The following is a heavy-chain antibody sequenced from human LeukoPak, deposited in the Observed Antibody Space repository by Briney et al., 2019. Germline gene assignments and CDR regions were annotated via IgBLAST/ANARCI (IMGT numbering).Heavy chain of an antibody. V-gene: IGHV4-4*07. Sequence: SETLSLTCTASGGSISSYYWSWIRQPAGKGLEWIGRIYTSGSTNYNPSLKSRVTMSVDTSKNQFSLKLSSVTAADTVVYYCARDATSYGDLYYYYYYMDVWGKGTTVTVSS. CDR3: ARDATSYGDLYYYYYYMDV. D-gene: IGHD5-18*01. CDR1: GGSISSYY. J-gene: IGHJ6*03. CDR2: IYTSGST.